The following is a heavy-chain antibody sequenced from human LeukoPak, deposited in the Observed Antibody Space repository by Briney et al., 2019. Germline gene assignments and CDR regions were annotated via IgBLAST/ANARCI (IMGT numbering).Heavy chain of an antibody. Sequence: PSETLSLTCTVSGGSISSGGYYWSWIRQHPGKGLEWIGYIYYSGSTNYNPSLKSPVTISVDTSKNQFSLKLSSVTAADTAVYYCARVAYRYSSGWYLPYYFDYWGQGTLVTVSS. CDR1: GGSISSGGYY. J-gene: IGHJ4*02. V-gene: IGHV4-61*08. CDR3: ARVAYRYSSGWYLPYYFDY. D-gene: IGHD6-19*01. CDR2: IYYSGST.